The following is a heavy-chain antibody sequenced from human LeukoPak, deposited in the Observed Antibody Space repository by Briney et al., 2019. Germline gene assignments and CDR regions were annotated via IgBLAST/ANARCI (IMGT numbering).Heavy chain of an antibody. Sequence: SGPTLVKPTQTLTLTRTFSGFSLSTGRVGVAWIRQPPGKALQWLALIYWDDDNRYNAAMKSRLTITKDNSKNQVVLTMTNMDPEDTATYYCAHRLYDSSPYNFDYWGQGTLVTVSS. V-gene: IGHV2-5*02. D-gene: IGHD3-22*01. J-gene: IGHJ4*02. CDR1: GFSLSTGRVG. CDR2: IYWDDDN. CDR3: AHRLYDSSPYNFDY.